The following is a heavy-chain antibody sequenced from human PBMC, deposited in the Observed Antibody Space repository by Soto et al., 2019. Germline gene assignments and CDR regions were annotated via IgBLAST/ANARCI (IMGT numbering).Heavy chain of an antibody. CDR2: IGTNDGST. D-gene: IGHD2-2*01. CDR3: ARGDAGDY. CDR1: GFTFGSFG. Sequence: EVQLLESGGGLIRPGGSLRLSCAASGFTFGSFGLSWVRQAPGKGLEWVSGIGTNDGSTGYADSVRGRFTISRDNANNFLYLQMNSLRAEDTALYYCARGDAGDYWGQGTLVTVSS. V-gene: IGHV3-20*04. J-gene: IGHJ4*02.